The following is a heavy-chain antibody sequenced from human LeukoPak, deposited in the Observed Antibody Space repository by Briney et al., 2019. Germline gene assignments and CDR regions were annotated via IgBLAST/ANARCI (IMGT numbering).Heavy chain of an antibody. J-gene: IGHJ4*02. D-gene: IGHD2-2*01. CDR2: ISYSGNT. CDR3: ARARIVVVPAATD. CDR1: GGSISSYY. V-gene: IGHV4-59*01. Sequence: SETLSLTCTVSGGSISSYYLSWIRQPPGKGLEWIGYISYSGNTNYNPSFKSRVTISVDTSNNQFSLKLSSVTAADTAVYYCARARIVVVPAATDWGQGTLVTVSS.